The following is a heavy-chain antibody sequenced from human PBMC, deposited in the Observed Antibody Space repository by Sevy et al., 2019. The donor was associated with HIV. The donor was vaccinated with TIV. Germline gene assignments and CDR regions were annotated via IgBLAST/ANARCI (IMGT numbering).Heavy chain of an antibody. J-gene: IGHJ4*02. CDR3: ARSRSSSWLDY. CDR1: GFTFSSYW. CDR2: IKQDGSEK. Sequence: GGSLRLSCAASGFTFSSYWMCWVRQAPGKGLEWVANIKQDGSEKYYVDSVKGRFTISRDNAKNSLYLQMNSLRAEDTAVYYCARSRSSSWLDYWGQGTLVTVSS. D-gene: IGHD6-13*01. V-gene: IGHV3-7*01.